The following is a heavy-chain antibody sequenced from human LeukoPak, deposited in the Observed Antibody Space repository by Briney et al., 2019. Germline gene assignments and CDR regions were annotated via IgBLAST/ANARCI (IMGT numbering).Heavy chain of an antibody. Sequence: SETLSLTCTIYGGSISTYYWSWIRQHPGKGLEWNGNIHYRGSTNQNTSLKSRVTTSVKKSKKQFTLKLRSVTAGDTAVYYFARGYRSSSSTWFDPCGQGTLVTVSS. CDR3: ARGYRSSSSTWFDP. CDR1: GGSISTYY. V-gene: IGHV4-59*01. CDR2: IHYRGST. J-gene: IGHJ5*02. D-gene: IGHD6-13*01.